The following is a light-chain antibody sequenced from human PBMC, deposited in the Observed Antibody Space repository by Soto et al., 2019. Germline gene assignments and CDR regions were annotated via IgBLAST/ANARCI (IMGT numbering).Light chain of an antibody. CDR3: QSSDSTTRV. Sequence: NFMLTQPHSVSESPEKTVTISCTRSSGSIASNYVQWYQQRPGSAPTTVIYEDNQRPSGVPDRFSGTIDRASNSASLTISGLNIDDEAEYYCQSSDSTTRVFGGGTKLTVL. CDR1: SGSIASNY. J-gene: IGLJ3*02. V-gene: IGLV6-57*04. CDR2: EDN.